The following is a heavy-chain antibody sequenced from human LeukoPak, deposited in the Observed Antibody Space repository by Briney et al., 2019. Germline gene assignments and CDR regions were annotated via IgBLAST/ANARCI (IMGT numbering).Heavy chain of an antibody. V-gene: IGHV1-2*02. D-gene: IGHD5-24*01. CDR1: GYTFTCYY. CDR2: INPNSGGT. Sequence: ASVKVSCKASGYTFTCYYTHWVRQAPGQWLEWMGWINPNSGGTNYAQKFQGRVTMTRDTSISTAYMELSRLRSDDTAVYYCARLREMDTGHFQHWGQGTLVTVSS. CDR3: ARLREMDTGHFQH. J-gene: IGHJ1*01.